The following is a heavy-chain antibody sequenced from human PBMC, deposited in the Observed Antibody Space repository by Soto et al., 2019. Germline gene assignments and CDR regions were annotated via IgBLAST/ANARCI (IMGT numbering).Heavy chain of an antibody. D-gene: IGHD2-15*01. V-gene: IGHV4-31*03. CDR1: GDCMATGGDY. CDR3: ARDKDLQPTVRDF. CDR2: VYYSGAT. Sequence: KPSGTLSLTCTVSGDCMATGGDYYNWIRQVPGKGLEWIGYVYYSGATHYTPSLRARATISRDTSKNQFSLRLISVTAADTALYYCARDKDLQPTVRDFWGQGIQLTVSS. J-gene: IGHJ4*02.